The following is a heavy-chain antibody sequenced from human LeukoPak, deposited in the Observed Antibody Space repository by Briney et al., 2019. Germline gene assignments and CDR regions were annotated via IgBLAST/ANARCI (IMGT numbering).Heavy chain of an antibody. J-gene: IGHJ4*02. Sequence: PGRSLRLSCAASGLTFSSYGMHWVRQAPGKGLEWVAVIWYDGSNKYYADSVKGRFTISRDNSKNTLYLQMNSLRAEDTAVYYCAKDTYYYDSSGYCEDWGQGTLVTVSS. D-gene: IGHD3-22*01. V-gene: IGHV3-33*06. CDR2: IWYDGSNK. CDR1: GLTFSSYG. CDR3: AKDTYYYDSSGYCED.